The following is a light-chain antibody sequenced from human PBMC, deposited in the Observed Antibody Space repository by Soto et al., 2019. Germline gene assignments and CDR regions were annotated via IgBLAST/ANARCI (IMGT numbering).Light chain of an antibody. J-gene: IGLJ1*01. CDR3: AAWDDRLSGYV. CDR1: RSIIRSNT. CDR2: SDN. V-gene: IGLV1-44*01. Sequence: QSVLTQPPSASGTPGQRVTISCSGSRSIIRSNTVNWYQQLPGTAPKLLIYSDNQLPSGVPDRFSGSKSGTSASLAISGLQAEDEAHYYCAAWDDRLSGYVFGTGTKVT.